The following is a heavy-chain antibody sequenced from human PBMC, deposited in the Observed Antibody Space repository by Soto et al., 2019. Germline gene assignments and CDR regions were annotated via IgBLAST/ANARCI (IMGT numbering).Heavy chain of an antibody. CDR3: ARDGIAPFDY. J-gene: IGHJ4*02. V-gene: IGHV3-30-3*01. CDR1: GFTFSSYA. D-gene: IGHD1-1*01. Sequence: QVQLVESGGGVVQPGRSLRLSCAASGFTFSSYAMHWVRQAPGKGLEWVAVISYDGSNKYYADSVKGRFTISRDNSKNTLYLHMNSLRADDTAVYYCARDGIAPFDYWCQGTLVTVSS. CDR2: ISYDGSNK.